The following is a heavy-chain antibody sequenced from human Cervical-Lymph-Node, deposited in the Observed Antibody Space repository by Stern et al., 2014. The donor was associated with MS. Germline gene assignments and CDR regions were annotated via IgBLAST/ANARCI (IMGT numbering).Heavy chain of an antibody. V-gene: IGHV1-3*01. CDR3: ARLRASGYSYGYGFDY. CDR2: INAANGNT. Sequence: VQLVESGAEVKKPGASVKVSCKASGYTFTGYTMHWVRQAPEQRLEWMGWINAANGNTKYSEKFLGRLTITNDASASTAYMELSSLRSEDTAIYYCARLRASGYSYGYGFDYWGQGTLVTVSS. J-gene: IGHJ4*02. D-gene: IGHD5-18*01. CDR1: GYTFTGYT.